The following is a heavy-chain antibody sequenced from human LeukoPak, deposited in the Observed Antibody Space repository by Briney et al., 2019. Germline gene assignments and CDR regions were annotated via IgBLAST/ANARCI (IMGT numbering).Heavy chain of an antibody. CDR1: GFTFSNYA. D-gene: IGHD2-2*01. CDR3: GKETFCSSATCPRA. CDR2: ISACCDSA. Sequence: GGSLRLSCAASGFTFSNYAMNWVRQAPGKGLEGVSAISACCDSAYYADSVKGRFTISRDNSEHSLYLQINSLRAEDTAMYYCGKETFCSSATCPRAWGQGTLVTVSS. J-gene: IGHJ5*02. V-gene: IGHV3-23*01.